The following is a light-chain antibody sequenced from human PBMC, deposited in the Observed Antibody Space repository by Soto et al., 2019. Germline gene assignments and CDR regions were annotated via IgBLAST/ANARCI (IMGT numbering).Light chain of an antibody. Sequence: QSVLPHPASVSGSPGPSITISCTGTSNDVGTYNYVSLYQHRTGKAPKLMIYDVSYRPSGVSNRFSGSKSANTASLAISGLQAEDDADYYCSSYTTSNTQVFGGGTKLTVL. V-gene: IGLV2-14*01. J-gene: IGLJ3*02. CDR1: SNDVGTYNY. CDR3: SSYTTSNTQV. CDR2: DVS.